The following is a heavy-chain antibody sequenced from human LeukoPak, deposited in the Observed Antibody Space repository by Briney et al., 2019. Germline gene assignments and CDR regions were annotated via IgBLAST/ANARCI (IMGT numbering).Heavy chain of an antibody. Sequence: GGSLRLSCAASGFTFSNSAMSWVRQAPGKGLEWVSVISDRGGSTYHADPVKGRFTISRDNSKNTLYLQMNSLRAEDTAVYYCANDTYYYGSGSYSDYWGQGTLVAVSS. CDR2: ISDRGGST. J-gene: IGHJ4*02. CDR3: ANDTYYYGSGSYSDY. V-gene: IGHV3-23*01. D-gene: IGHD3-10*01. CDR1: GFTFSNSA.